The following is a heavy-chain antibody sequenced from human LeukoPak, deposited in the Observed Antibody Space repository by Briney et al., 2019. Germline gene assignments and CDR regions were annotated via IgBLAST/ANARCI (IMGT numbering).Heavy chain of an antibody. CDR2: ISSSCSTI. V-gene: IGHV3-48*03. D-gene: IGHD2-15*01. Sequence: GGSLRLSCAASGFTFSSYEMNWVRQARGKGLEWVSYISSSCSTIYYADSVKDRFSISRDNAKNSLYLQMNNLRAEDTAVYYCARDLGYCSGDVCYPAWFDPWGQGTLVTVSS. CDR3: ARDLGYCSGDVCYPAWFDP. J-gene: IGHJ5*02. CDR1: GFTFSSYE.